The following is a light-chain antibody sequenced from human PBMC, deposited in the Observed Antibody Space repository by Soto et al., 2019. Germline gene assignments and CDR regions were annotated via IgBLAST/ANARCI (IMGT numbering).Light chain of an antibody. Sequence: QSVLTQPPSVSGAPGQRVTISGTGSSSNIGAGYDVHWYQQLPGTAPKLLIYGNSNRPSGVPDRFSGSKSGTSASLAITGLQAEDEADYCCQSYDSSLSGYVFGTGTKVTVL. CDR3: QSYDSSLSGYV. CDR1: SSNIGAGYD. J-gene: IGLJ1*01. V-gene: IGLV1-40*01. CDR2: GNS.